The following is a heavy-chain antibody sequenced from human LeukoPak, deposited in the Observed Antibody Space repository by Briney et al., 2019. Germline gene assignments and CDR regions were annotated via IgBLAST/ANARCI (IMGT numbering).Heavy chain of an antibody. CDR3: AKDINWFAGIVAVPAVDY. V-gene: IGHV3-30*02. D-gene: IGHD2-2*01. CDR1: GFTFSCYG. CDR2: IRYDGSNK. Sequence: PGGSLRLSCAASGFTFSCYGMHWVRQAPGKGLEWVAFIRYDGSNKYYADSVKGRFTISRDNSKNTLYLQMNSLRAEDTAVYYCAKDINWFAGIVAVPAVDYWGQGTLVTVSS. J-gene: IGHJ4*02.